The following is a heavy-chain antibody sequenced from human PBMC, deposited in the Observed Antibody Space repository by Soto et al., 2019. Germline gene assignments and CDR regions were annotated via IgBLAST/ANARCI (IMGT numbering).Heavy chain of an antibody. J-gene: IGHJ5*02. CDR2: ISSSSSYI. CDR3: AREYKRGGSSSWYVPTSRVFYP. CDR1: GFTFSSYS. D-gene: IGHD6-13*01. V-gene: IGHV3-21*01. Sequence: GGSLRLSCAASGFTFSSYSMNWVRQAPGKGLEWVSSISSSSSYIYYADSVKGRFTISRDNAKNSLYLQMNSLRAEDTAVYYCAREYKRGGSSSWYVPTSRVFYPWGQGTLVTVSS.